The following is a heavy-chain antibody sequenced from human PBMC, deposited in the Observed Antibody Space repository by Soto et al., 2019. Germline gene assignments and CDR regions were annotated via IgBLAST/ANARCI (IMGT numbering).Heavy chain of an antibody. CDR2: ISAYNGNT. V-gene: IGHV1-18*01. D-gene: IGHD3-10*01. CDR3: ARVGDTYGSGSYSAAVRYYYGMDV. CDR1: FYTFTSYG. Sequence: ASVKVAFKASFYTFTSYGISWLRQAPGQGLDWIVWISAYNGNTNYAQKLQGRVTMTTDTSTSTAYMELRSLRSDDTAVYYCARVGDTYGSGSYSAAVRYYYGMDVWGQGTTVTVSS. J-gene: IGHJ6*02.